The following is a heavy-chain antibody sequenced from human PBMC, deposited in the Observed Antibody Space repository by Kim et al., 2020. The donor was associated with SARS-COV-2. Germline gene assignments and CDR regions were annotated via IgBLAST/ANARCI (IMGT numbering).Heavy chain of an antibody. CDR2: T. D-gene: IGHD3-10*02. J-gene: IGHJ4*02. CDR3: ARPRGIHVFDY. V-gene: IGHV4-34*01. Sequence: TNYNPSHQTRFTISVDTSKNQFSLQLSSVTAADTAVYYCARPRGIHVFDYWGQGTLVTVSS.